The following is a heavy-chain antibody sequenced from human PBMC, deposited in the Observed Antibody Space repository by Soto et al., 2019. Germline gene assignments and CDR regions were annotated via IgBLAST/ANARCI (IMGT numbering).Heavy chain of an antibody. J-gene: IGHJ4*02. D-gene: IGHD5-12*01. V-gene: IGHV3-64*01. Sequence: PGGSLRLSCAASGFTFSSYALHWVRQAPGKGLEYVSAISSDGGSTYYANSVKGRFTISRDDSKSIAYLQMNSQKAEDTAVYHCTRDGRYSGYPPPAFWGQGTLVTVSS. CDR3: TRDGRYSGYPPPAF. CDR2: ISSDGGST. CDR1: GFTFSSYA.